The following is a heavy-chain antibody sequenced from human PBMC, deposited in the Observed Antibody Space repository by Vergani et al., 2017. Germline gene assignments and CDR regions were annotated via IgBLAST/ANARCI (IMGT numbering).Heavy chain of an antibody. Sequence: QVQLQESGPGLVKPSQTLSLTCTVSGGSISSGSYYWSWIRQPAGKGLEWTGRIYTSGSTNYNPSLKSRVIMSVDTSKNQFSLKLSSVTAADTAVYYCARDRRVTQDYYYDMDVWGKGTTVTVSS. CDR2: IYTSGST. CDR1: GGSISSGSYY. D-gene: IGHD4-23*01. J-gene: IGHJ6*03. CDR3: ARDRRVTQDYYYDMDV. V-gene: IGHV4-61*02.